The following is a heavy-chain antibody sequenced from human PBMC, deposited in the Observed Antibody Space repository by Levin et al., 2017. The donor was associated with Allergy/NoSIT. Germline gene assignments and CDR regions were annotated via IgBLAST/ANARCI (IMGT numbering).Heavy chain of an antibody. V-gene: IGHV3-30*03. CDR1: GFTFSSYG. J-gene: IGHJ4*02. CDR3: ARDWSSGWYDMIDY. Sequence: SGGSLRLSCAASGFTFSSYGLHWVRQAPGKGLEWVAVISYDGSNKYYADSVKGRFTISRDNSKNTLYLQMNSLRAEDTAVYYCARDWSSGWYDMIDYWGQGTLVTVSS. D-gene: IGHD6-19*01. CDR2: ISYDGSNK.